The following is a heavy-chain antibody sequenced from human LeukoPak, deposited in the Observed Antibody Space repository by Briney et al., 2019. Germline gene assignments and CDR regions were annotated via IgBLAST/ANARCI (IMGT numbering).Heavy chain of an antibody. V-gene: IGHV3-21*01. CDR2: ISSSSSYI. Sequence: PGGSLRLSCAASGFTFSSYSMNWVRQAPGKGLEWVSSISSSSSYIYYADSVKGRFTISRDNAKNSLYLQMNSLRAEDTAVYYCARVDMATIPDAFDIWGQGTMVTVSS. D-gene: IGHD5-24*01. CDR3: ARVDMATIPDAFDI. J-gene: IGHJ3*02. CDR1: GFTFSSYS.